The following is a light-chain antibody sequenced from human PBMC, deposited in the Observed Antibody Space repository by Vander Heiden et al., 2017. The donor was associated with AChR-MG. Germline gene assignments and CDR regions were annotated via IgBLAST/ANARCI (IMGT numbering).Light chain of an antibody. CDR1: QSVSSN. Sequence: EIVMTQSPATLSVSPGERATLSCRASQSVSSNLAWYQQKPDQAPRLLIYGASTRATGIPARFSGSGSGTEFTLTISSLQSEDFAVYYCQQYNNGPPMYTFGQGTKLEIK. V-gene: IGKV3-15*01. CDR3: QQYNNGPPMYT. J-gene: IGKJ2*01. CDR2: GAS.